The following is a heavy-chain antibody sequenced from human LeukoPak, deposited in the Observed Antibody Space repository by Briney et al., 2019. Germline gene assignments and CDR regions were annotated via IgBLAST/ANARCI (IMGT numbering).Heavy chain of an antibody. CDR3: ARGDSPYAFDI. CDR1: GGSISSGDYY. J-gene: IGHJ3*02. V-gene: IGHV4-30-4*01. D-gene: IGHD3-22*01. CDR2: IYYSGST. Sequence: SETLSLTCTVPGGSISSGDYYWSWIRQPPGKGLEWIGYIYYSGSTYYNPSLKSRVTISVDTSKNQFSLKLSSVTAADTAVYYCARGDSPYAFDIWGQGTMVTVSS.